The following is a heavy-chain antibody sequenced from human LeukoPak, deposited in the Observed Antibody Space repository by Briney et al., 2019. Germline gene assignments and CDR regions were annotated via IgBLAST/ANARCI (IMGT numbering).Heavy chain of an antibody. D-gene: IGHD5-18*01. CDR1: GFTFSNYD. CDR3: ARDGDTAMVRNFDY. CDR2: ISYDGSNK. J-gene: IGHJ4*02. V-gene: IGHV3-30*03. Sequence: GGSLTLFCPASGFTFSNYDMHWVRQARGKGVEGVTVISYDGSNKYYADYVKGRFTISRDNYKNTLYLQMTSLRTEDTAVYYCARDGDTAMVRNFDYWGQGTLVTVSS.